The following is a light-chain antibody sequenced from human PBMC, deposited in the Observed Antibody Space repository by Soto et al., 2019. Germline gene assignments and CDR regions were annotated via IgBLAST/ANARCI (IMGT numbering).Light chain of an antibody. V-gene: IGKV3-15*01. J-gene: IGKJ1*01. CDR1: HNISRS. CDR3: QQCNTSPRT. Sequence: LATLSVSPVQISTLSGRAGHNISRSPLAWYQQKPGQAPRLLIYGASIRATGIPARFSGSGSGTEFTLTISSLQSDDFAVYYCQQCNTSPRTFGQGTKVDIK. CDR2: GAS.